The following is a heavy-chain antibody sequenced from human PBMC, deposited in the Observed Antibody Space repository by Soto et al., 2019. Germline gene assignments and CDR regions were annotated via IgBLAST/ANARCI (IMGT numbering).Heavy chain of an antibody. CDR1: GFTFTSYA. V-gene: IGHV3-23*01. D-gene: IGHD3-22*01. J-gene: IGHJ3*02. Sequence: PVGSLRLSCAASGFTFTSYAMSWVRQAPGKGLEWVSAISGSGGSTYYADSVKGRFTISRDNSKNTLYLQMNSLRAEDTAVYFCAKDTELSGYVAFDIWGQGTMVTVSS. CDR3: AKDTELSGYVAFDI. CDR2: ISGSGGST.